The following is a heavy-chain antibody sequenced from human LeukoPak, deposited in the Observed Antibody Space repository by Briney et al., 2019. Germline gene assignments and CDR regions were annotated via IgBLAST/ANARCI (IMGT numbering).Heavy chain of an antibody. CDR1: GFTFSSYA. CDR3: ARDPIVVVPAATTYYFDY. CDR2: ISYDGSNK. D-gene: IGHD2-2*01. J-gene: IGHJ4*02. Sequence: GGSLRLSCAASGFTFSSYAMHWVRQAPGKGLEWVAVISYDGSNKYYADSVKGRFTISRDNSKNTLYLQMNSLRAEDTAVYYCARDPIVVVPAATTYYFDYWGQGTLLTVSS. V-gene: IGHV3-30-3*01.